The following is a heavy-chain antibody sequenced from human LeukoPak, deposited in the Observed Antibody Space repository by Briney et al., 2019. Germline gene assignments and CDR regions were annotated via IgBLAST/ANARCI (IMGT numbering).Heavy chain of an antibody. CDR3: ARGKGRGYNHTHLDY. D-gene: IGHD5-18*01. Sequence: GGSLRLSCAASGFTYSTHAMTWVRQAPGKGLEWVSGITGSGDSTYYADSVKSRFTISRDNSENTLFLQMNSLRAEDTAVYHCARGKGRGYNHTHLDYWGQGTLVTVSS. CDR2: ITGSGDST. J-gene: IGHJ4*02. CDR1: GFTYSTHA. V-gene: IGHV3-23*01.